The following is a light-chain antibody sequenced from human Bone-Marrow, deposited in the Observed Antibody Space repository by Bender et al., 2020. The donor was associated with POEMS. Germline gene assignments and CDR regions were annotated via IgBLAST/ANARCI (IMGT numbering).Light chain of an antibody. J-gene: IGLJ3*02. CDR3: VAWDASLNGWV. CDR1: SSNIGAGYD. Sequence: QSVLTQPPSVSGAPGQRVTISCTGSSSNIGAGYDVHWYQQLLGTAPKLLIFGSRNRPSGVPDRFSGSKSGTSASLAITGLQSDDEASYFCVAWDASLNGWVFGGGTKLTVL. CDR2: GSR. V-gene: IGLV1-50*01.